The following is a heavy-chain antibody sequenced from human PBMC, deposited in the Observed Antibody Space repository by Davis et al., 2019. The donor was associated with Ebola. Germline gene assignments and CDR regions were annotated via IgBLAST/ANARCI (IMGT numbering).Heavy chain of an antibody. V-gene: IGHV3-74*01. J-gene: IGHJ6*04. CDR2: INSDGSST. D-gene: IGHD3-3*02. CDR1: GFTFSSYW. CDR3: ARDPFLEWLPLGGYYYYGMDV. Sequence: HTGGSLRLSCAASGFTFSSYWMHWVRQAPGKGLVWVSRINSDGSSTSYADSVKGRFTISRDNAKNTLYLQMNSLRAEDTAVYYCARDPFLEWLPLGGYYYYGMDVWGKGTTVTVSS.